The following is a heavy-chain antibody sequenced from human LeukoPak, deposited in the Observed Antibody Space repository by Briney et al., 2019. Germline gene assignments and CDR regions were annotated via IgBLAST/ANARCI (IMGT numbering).Heavy chain of an antibody. D-gene: IGHD6-19*01. V-gene: IGHV3-23*01. J-gene: IGHJ4*02. CDR2: LTGDGGNT. CDR3: VRGLMWSGWYFDY. CDR1: GFTFSSYW. Sequence: GGSLRLSCAASGFTFSSYWMNWARQAPGKGLEWLSSLTGDGGNTAYADFVKGRFTISRDNSKNTLYMQMNSLRGEDTAIYYCVRGLMWSGWYFDYWGQGTLVTVSS.